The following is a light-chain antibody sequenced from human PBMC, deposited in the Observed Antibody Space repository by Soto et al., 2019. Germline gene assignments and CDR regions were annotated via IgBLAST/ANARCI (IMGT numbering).Light chain of an antibody. CDR3: CSFAHGSTLV. CDR2: EGT. V-gene: IGLV2-23*01. Sequence: QSVLTQPASVSGSPGQSITISCTGTSSDVGSYNLVSWHQHYPGKAPKLVIYEGTKRHSGVSIRLSGSKSGNTAYLSLSGLQTEVEAEYYCCSFAHGSTLVFGGGTKLTVL. CDR1: SSDVGSYNL. J-gene: IGLJ2*01.